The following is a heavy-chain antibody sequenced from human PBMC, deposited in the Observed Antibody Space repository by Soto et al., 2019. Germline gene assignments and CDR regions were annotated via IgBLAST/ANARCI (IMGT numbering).Heavy chain of an antibody. CDR2: ISGSSGST. J-gene: IGHJ6*02. V-gene: IGHV3-23*01. D-gene: IGHD5-18*01. Sequence: PGGSLRLSCAASGFTFSSCAMSWVRQAPGKGLEWVSVISGSSGSTYYADSVKGRFTISRDNSKNTLHLQMNSLRAEDTAVYYCVKDQIQAAGRPKGMDVWGQGTTVTVSS. CDR3: VKDQIQAAGRPKGMDV. CDR1: GFTFSSCA.